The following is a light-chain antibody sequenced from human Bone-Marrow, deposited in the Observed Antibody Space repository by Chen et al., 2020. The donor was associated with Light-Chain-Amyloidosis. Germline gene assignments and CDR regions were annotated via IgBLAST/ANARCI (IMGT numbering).Light chain of an antibody. Sequence: EIVMTQSPATLSVSPGERVTLSCRASQSVSSRLAWYQQKPGQAPRLLIYDASTSATAIPDRFSGSGSGTEFTLTISGLQSEDFAVYYCQQYSKWPPRTFGPGTKVDI. J-gene: IGKJ3*01. CDR3: QQYSKWPPRT. CDR2: DAS. V-gene: IGKV3-15*01. CDR1: QSVSSR.